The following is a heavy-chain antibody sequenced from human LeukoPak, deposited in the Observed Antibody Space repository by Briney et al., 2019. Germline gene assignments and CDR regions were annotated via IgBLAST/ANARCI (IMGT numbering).Heavy chain of an antibody. D-gene: IGHD1-26*01. CDR3: ARDGPSGSYLKNAFDI. CDR1: RDTFSSYA. V-gene: IGHV1-69*13. Sequence: SVKVSCKASRDTFSSYAISWVRQAPGQGLEWMGGLIPIFGTANYAQKFQGRVTITADESTSTAYMELSSLRSEDTAVYYCARDGPSGSYLKNAFDIWGQGTMVTVSS. CDR2: LIPIFGTA. J-gene: IGHJ3*02.